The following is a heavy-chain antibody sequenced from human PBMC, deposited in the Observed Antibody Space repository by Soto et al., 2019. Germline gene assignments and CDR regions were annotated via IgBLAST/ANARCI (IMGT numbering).Heavy chain of an antibody. CDR2: IYYSETT. J-gene: IGHJ4*02. Sequence: SETLSLTCTVSGASISSSNDYWGWIRQPPGKGLEWIGSIYYSETTYRNPSLKSRVTISLDTSKNQFSLILSSVTAADTAVYYCARRHGYSHGEVDYWGQGTLVTVSS. V-gene: IGHV4-39*01. D-gene: IGHD5-18*01. CDR3: ARRHGYSHGEVDY. CDR1: GASISSSNDY.